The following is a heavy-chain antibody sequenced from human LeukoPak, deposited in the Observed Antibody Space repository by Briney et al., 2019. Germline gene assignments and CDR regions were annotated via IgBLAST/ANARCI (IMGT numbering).Heavy chain of an antibody. V-gene: IGHV3-23*01. CDR3: VQEGPRGLAFDI. J-gene: IGHJ3*02. Sequence: PGGSLRLSCEAPGVTFSSYVMSWVHQAPGKGPEWVSGISGSGGGTYYADSVKGRFAISRDNSKNTLYLQMNSLRAEDTAVYYCVQEGPRGLAFDIWGQGTKVTVSS. CDR1: GVTFSSYV. CDR2: ISGSGGGT.